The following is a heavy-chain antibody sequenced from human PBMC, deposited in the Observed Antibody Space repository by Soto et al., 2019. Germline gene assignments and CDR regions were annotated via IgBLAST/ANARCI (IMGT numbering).Heavy chain of an antibody. J-gene: IGHJ4*02. CDR2: IFYNGLT. CDR3: ARDEYFDSSGFLL. D-gene: IGHD3-22*01. V-gene: IGHV4-30-4*01. Sequence: QVQLQESGPGLVKPSQTLSLTCTVSGGSISSGDYYWSWFRQPPGKGLEWIGYIFYNGLTYYSPSLKGRITISVDTSKNQFSLKLSSATAAHTTGYYCARDEYFDSSGFLLWGQGTLVTVSS. CDR1: GGSISSGDYY.